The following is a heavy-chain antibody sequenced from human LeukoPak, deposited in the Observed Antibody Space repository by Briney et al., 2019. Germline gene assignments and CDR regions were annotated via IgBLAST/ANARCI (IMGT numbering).Heavy chain of an antibody. J-gene: IGHJ6*01. CDR2: ISDDGANT. V-gene: IGHV3-30*04. CDR1: GFAFSNYG. Sequence: GRSLRLSCAAYGFAFSNYGMHWVRQPPGRGLEWVSFISDDGANTYYADSVKGRFTISRDHSKNRLFMQMSSQRAEDTAVYYCARGDYGMDVWGQGTTVTVSS. CDR3: ARGDYGMDV.